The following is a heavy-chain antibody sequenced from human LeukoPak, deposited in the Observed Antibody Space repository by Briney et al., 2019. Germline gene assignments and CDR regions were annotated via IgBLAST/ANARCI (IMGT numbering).Heavy chain of an antibody. V-gene: IGHV3-21*01. CDR3: ARDVTGGDCF. CDR2: ISSSYI. CDR1: GFTFSSYS. D-gene: IGHD2-21*02. Sequence: GGSLRLSCAASGFTFSSYSMNRVRQAPGKGLEWVSSISSSYIYYADSVKGRFTISRDNAKNSLYLQMNSLRAEDTAVYYCARDVTGGDCFWGQGTLVTVSS. J-gene: IGHJ4*02.